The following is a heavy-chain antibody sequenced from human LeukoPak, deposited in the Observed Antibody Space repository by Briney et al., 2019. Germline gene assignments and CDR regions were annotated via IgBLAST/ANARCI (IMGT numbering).Heavy chain of an antibody. Sequence: ASVKVSCKASGFTFTAYHMHWVRQAPGQGLGWMGWINPNSGGTNHAQKFQGRVTMTRDTSISTAYMELSGLRSDDTAVYYCARGPHWDPHFDYWGQGTLVTVSS. J-gene: IGHJ4*02. CDR1: GFTFTAYH. D-gene: IGHD7-27*01. V-gene: IGHV1-2*02. CDR2: INPNSGGT. CDR3: ARGPHWDPHFDY.